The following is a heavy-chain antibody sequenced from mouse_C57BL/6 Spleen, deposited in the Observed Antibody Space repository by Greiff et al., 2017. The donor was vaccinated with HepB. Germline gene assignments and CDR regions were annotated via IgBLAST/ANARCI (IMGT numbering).Heavy chain of an antibody. Sequence: EVKLVESGGGLVKPGGSLKLSCAASGFTFSSYAMSWVRQTPEKRLEWVATISDGGSYTYYPDNVKGRFTISRDNAKNNLYLQMSQLKSEDTAMYYCARDQDDGYPAWFAYWGQGTLVTVSA. J-gene: IGHJ3*01. V-gene: IGHV5-4*01. D-gene: IGHD2-3*01. CDR1: GFTFSSYA. CDR2: ISDGGSYT. CDR3: ARDQDDGYPAWFAY.